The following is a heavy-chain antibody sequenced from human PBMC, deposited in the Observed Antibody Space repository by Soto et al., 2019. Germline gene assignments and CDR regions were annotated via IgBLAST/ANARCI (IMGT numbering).Heavy chain of an antibody. CDR3: ARGREEWELEGPFDY. V-gene: IGHV4-34*01. J-gene: IGHJ4*02. Sequence: SETLSLTCAVYGGSFSGYYWSWIRQPPGKGLEWIGEINHSGSTNYNPSLKSRVTISVDTSKNQFSLKLSSVTAADTAVYYCARGREEWELEGPFDYWGQGTLVTVSS. D-gene: IGHD1-26*01. CDR1: GGSFSGYY. CDR2: INHSGST.